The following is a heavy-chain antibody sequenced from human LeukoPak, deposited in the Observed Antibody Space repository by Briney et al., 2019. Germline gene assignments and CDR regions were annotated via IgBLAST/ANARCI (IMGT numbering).Heavy chain of an antibody. J-gene: IGHJ2*01. CDR3: ARIYNYDILTGPDWYFDL. CDR2: IYHSGST. CDR1: GGSISSGGYS. Sequence: SETLSLTCAVSGGSISSGGYSWSWIRQPPGKGLEWIGYIYHSGSTYYNPSLKSRVTISVDRSKNQFSLKLSSVTAADTAVYYCARIYNYDILTGPDWYFDLWGRGTLVTVSS. D-gene: IGHD3-9*01. V-gene: IGHV4-30-2*01.